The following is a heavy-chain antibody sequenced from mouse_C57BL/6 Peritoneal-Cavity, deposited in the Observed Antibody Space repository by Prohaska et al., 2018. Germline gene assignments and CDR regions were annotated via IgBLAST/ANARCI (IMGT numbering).Heavy chain of an antibody. Sequence: QVQLQQPGAELVMPGASVKLSCKASGYTFTSYWMHWVKQRPGQGLEWIGEIDPSDSYTNYNQKFKGKATLTGDKSSSRAYMQLSSLTSEDSAVYYWGRGGGYDYDERTWFAYWGQGTLVTVSA. D-gene: IGHD2-4*01. CDR1: GYTFTSYW. V-gene: IGHV1-69*01. J-gene: IGHJ3*01. CDR2: IDPSDSYT. CDR3: GRGGGYDYDERTWFAY.